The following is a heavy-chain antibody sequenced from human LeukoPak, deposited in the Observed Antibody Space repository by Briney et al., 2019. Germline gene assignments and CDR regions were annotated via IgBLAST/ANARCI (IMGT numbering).Heavy chain of an antibody. Sequence: ASVKVSCKASGYTFTGYYMHWVRQAPGQGLEWMGWINPNSGGTNYAQKFQGRVTMTRDTSISTAYMELSRLRSDDTAVYYCAGLDYGDTNTEYYYYYYMDVWGKGTTVTVSS. CDR2: INPNSGGT. D-gene: IGHD4-17*01. V-gene: IGHV1-2*02. CDR1: GYTFTGYY. CDR3: AGLDYGDTNTEYYYYYYMDV. J-gene: IGHJ6*03.